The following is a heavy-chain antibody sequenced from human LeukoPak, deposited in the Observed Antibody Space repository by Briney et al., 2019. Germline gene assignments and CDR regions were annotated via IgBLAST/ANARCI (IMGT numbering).Heavy chain of an antibody. Sequence: GGSLRLSCAASGLTFSSYWMHWVRQAPGKGLVWVSRIKSDGSSTSYADSVKGRFTISRDNAKNTLYLQMNSLRAEDTAVYYCARDAGLGPPDYWGQGTLVTVSS. CDR3: ARDAGLGPPDY. J-gene: IGHJ4*02. V-gene: IGHV3-74*01. CDR1: GLTFSSYW. CDR2: IKSDGSST.